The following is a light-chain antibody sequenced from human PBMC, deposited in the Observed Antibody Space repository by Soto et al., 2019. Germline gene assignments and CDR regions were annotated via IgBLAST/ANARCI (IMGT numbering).Light chain of an antibody. CDR2: GVS. J-gene: IGKJ1*01. V-gene: IGKV3-20*01. Sequence: EIVLTQSPGTLSLSPGERATLSCRASQSVSSSYLAWYQQKPGQAPRLVIYGVSSRATGIPDRFSGSGSGTDFTLTISSLEPEDFAMYYCQQYGSSPGTFGQGT. CDR1: QSVSSSY. CDR3: QQYGSSPGT.